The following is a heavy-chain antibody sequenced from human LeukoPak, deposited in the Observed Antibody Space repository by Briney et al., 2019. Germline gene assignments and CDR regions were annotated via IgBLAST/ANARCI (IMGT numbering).Heavy chain of an antibody. Sequence: ASVKVSCKASGYTFTGYYIHWVRQAPGQGLEWMGCIKPNSGGTNYAQKFQGRVTMTRDTSISTAYMELSRLRSDDTAVYYCARGSIVGATFDYFDYWGQGTLVTVSS. CDR1: GYTFTGYY. J-gene: IGHJ4*02. CDR2: IKPNSGGT. D-gene: IGHD1-26*01. CDR3: ARGSIVGATFDYFDY. V-gene: IGHV1-2*02.